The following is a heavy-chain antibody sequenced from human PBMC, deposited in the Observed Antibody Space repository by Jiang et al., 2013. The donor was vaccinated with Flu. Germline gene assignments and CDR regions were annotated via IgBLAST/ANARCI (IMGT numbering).Heavy chain of an antibody. V-gene: IGHV5-10-1*01. Sequence: YGAEVKKPGESLKISCKTSGYTFTNHWIGWVRQMPGKGLEWVGRIEPSDSYTNYSPSFQGRVILSADKSTGTAYLQWASLVASDTAIYYCARYSVGPPTSYWGRGTLVTVSS. CDR3: ARYSVGPPTSY. CDR2: IEPSDSYT. J-gene: IGHJ4*01. CDR1: GYTFTNHW. D-gene: IGHD1-26*01.